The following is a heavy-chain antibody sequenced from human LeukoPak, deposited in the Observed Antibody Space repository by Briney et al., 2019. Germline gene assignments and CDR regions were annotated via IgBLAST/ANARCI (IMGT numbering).Heavy chain of an antibody. CDR1: GYSFTSYW. Sequence: GESLKISCKGSGYSFTSYWVAWVRQMPGKGLEWMGIIYPGDSDTRYSPSFQGQVTISADKSISTAYLQWSSLKASDTAMYYCARQAVFGDNWFDPWGQGTLVTVSS. CDR2: IYPGDSDT. J-gene: IGHJ5*02. CDR3: ARQAVFGDNWFDP. D-gene: IGHD3-3*01. V-gene: IGHV5-51*01.